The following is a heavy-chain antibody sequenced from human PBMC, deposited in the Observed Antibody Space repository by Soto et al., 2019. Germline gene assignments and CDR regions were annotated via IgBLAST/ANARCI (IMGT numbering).Heavy chain of an antibody. Sequence: QVQLVQSGAEVKKPGSSVKVSCKASGGTFSSYAISWVRQAPGQGLAWMGGIIPIFGTANYAQKFQGRVTSTADESTSTVYMELSSLRSEDTAVYYCGRFSGSPKVFIWDTADYRGQGTRDTVSS. D-gene: IGHD5-18*01. CDR2: IIPIFGTA. CDR1: GGTFSSYA. V-gene: IGHV1-69*01. CDR3: GRFSGSPKVFIWDTADY. J-gene: IGHJ4*02.